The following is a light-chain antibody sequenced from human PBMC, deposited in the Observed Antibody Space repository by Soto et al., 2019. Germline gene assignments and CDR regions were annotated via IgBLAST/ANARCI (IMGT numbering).Light chain of an antibody. CDR3: CSYAGSSSVV. CDR2: EVS. V-gene: IGLV2-23*02. CDR1: SRAVGTYTL. J-gene: IGLJ2*01. Sequence: QSVLTQPASVSGSPGQSITISCTGASRAVGTYTLVSWYQQYPGKAPKLIIYEVSKRPSGVSNRLSASKTGRTASLTISGLQPEDEADYYCCSYAGSSSVVFGGGTKVTVL.